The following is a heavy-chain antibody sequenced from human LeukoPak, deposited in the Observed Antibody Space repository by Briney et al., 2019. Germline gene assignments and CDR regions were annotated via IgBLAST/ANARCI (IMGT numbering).Heavy chain of an antibody. CDR2: ISSSSSYI. V-gene: IGHV3-21*01. CDR3: AREDVVVVAATQGMDV. CDR1: GFTFSSYS. Sequence: TGGSLTLSCAASGFTFSSYSMNWVRQAPGKGLEWVSSISSSSSYIYYADSVKGRFTISRDNAKNSLYLQMNSLRAEDTAVYYCAREDVVVVAATQGMDVWGQGTTVTVSS. D-gene: IGHD2-15*01. J-gene: IGHJ6*02.